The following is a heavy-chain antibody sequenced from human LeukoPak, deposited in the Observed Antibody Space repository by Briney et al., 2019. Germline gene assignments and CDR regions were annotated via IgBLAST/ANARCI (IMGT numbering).Heavy chain of an antibody. CDR1: GYSFTSYW. CDR3: ARLRYSSGWYLSDY. J-gene: IGHJ4*02. CDR2: IYPGDSDT. Sequence: GESLKISCKGSGYSFTSYWIGWVRQLPGKGLEWMGVIYPGDSDTRYSPSFQGQVTISADKSISTAYLPWSSLKASDTAMYYCARLRYSSGWYLSDYWGQGTLVTVSS. D-gene: IGHD6-19*01. V-gene: IGHV5-51*01.